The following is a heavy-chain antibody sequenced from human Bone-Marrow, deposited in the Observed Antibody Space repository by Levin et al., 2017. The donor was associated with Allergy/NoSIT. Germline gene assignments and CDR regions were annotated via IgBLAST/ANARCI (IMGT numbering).Heavy chain of an antibody. D-gene: IGHD5-12*01. V-gene: IGHV5-51*01. J-gene: IGHJ5*02. Sequence: GGSLRLSCKGSGYSFATNWIGWVRQMPGKGLEWMGVIYPGDSDTRYSPSFQGQVTMSADKSITTAYLQWSSLKASDTAMYYCARVSYSGYEFGTWGQGTLVTVSS. CDR1: GYSFATNW. CDR2: IYPGDSDT. CDR3: ARVSYSGYEFGT.